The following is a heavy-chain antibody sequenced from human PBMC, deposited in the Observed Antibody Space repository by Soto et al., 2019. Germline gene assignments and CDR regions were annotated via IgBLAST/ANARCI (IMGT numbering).Heavy chain of an antibody. CDR1: GYTFTSYG. CDR3: ARVALGEQWLAAMDV. J-gene: IGHJ6*03. Sequence: ASVKVSCKASGYTFTSYGISWVRQAPGQGLEWMGWMNPNSGNTGYAQKFQGRVTMTRNTSISTAYMELSSLRSEDTAVYYCARVALGEQWLAAMDVWGKGTTVTVSS. CDR2: MNPNSGNT. V-gene: IGHV1-8*02. D-gene: IGHD6-19*01.